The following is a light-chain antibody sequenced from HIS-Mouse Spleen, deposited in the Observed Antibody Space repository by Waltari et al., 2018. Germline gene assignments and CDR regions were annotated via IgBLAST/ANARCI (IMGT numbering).Light chain of an antibody. J-gene: IGLJ1*01. Sequence: QSALTQPRPVSGSPGQSVTISCTGTSRDVGGYNYVPWYQQHPGKAPKLMIYDVSKRPSGVPDRFSGSKSGNTASLTISGLQAEDEADYYCCSYAGSYTGVFGTGTKVTVL. CDR2: DVS. V-gene: IGLV2-11*01. CDR3: CSYAGSYTGV. CDR1: SRDVGGYNY.